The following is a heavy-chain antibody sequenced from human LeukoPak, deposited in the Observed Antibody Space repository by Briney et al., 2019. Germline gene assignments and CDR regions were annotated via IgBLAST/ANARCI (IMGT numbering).Heavy chain of an antibody. CDR2: ITHSGST. CDR1: GGSLSSVL. CDR3: ARGAPGY. J-gene: IGHJ4*02. Sequence: PSETLSLTCAFYGGSLSSVLWTWSRQTPGKGLEWIGDITHSGSTNYNPSLKSRVTISVDTSKNQFSLKLTSVTAADTAVYYCARGAPGYWGQGTMVTVSS. V-gene: IGHV4-34*01.